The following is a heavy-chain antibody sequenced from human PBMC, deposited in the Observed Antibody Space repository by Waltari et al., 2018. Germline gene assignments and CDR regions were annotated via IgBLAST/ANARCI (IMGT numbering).Heavy chain of an antibody. D-gene: IGHD3-16*01. CDR2: ISAGGATT. J-gene: IGHJ5*02. CDR1: GFPFNTYA. Sequence: EMQQLESGGGLVQPGGSLRLSCATSGFPFNTYAMNWVRQAPGKGLEWVSAISAGGATTYYADSMKGRFTISRDNSKNTLYLQMNSLRAEDTAVYYCARVLRMGDLPHLSWGQGTLVTVSS. CDR3: ARVLRMGDLPHLS. V-gene: IGHV3-23*01.